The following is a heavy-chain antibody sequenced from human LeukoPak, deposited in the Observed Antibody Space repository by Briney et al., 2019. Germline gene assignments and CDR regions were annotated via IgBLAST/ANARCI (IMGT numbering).Heavy chain of an antibody. V-gene: IGHV4-34*01. CDR1: GGSFSGDY. Sequence: SETLSLTCAVYGGSFSGDYWSWFRQPPGKGLEWIGEINHSGRTNYNPSLESRVTISVDTSKNQFSLNLRSVTAADTAVYYCARQPEGGNYIGTFDIWGQGTMVTVSS. J-gene: IGHJ3*02. D-gene: IGHD1-26*01. CDR2: INHSGRT. CDR3: ARQPEGGNYIGTFDI.